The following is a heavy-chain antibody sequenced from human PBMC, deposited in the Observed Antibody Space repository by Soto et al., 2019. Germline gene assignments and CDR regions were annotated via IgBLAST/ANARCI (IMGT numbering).Heavy chain of an antibody. CDR1: GGSFSGYY. D-gene: IGHD5-18*01. J-gene: IGHJ4*02. CDR3: ARARGYSYGGDFDY. V-gene: IGHV4-34*01. CDR2: INHSGST. Sequence: PSETLSLTCAVYGGSFSGYYWSWIRQPPGKGLEWIGEINHSGSTNYNPSLKSRVTISVDTSKNQFSLKLSPVTAADTAVYYCARARGYSYGGDFDYWGQGTLVTVSS.